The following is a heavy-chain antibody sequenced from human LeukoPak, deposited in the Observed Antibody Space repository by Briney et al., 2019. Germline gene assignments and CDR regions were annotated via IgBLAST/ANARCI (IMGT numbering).Heavy chain of an antibody. D-gene: IGHD1/OR15-1a*01. CDR3: AKDRTTVARIFDY. V-gene: IGHV3-23*01. J-gene: IGHJ4*02. CDR1: GLTFKHHA. Sequence: GVPVTLLCAASGLTFKHHAMIWAPHAPGKGREWVAGISASDGSTYYADSVQGRFTISRDNSKNTLYLHINSLRAEDTATYYCAKDRTTVARIFDYWGQGTLVTVSS. CDR2: ISASDGST.